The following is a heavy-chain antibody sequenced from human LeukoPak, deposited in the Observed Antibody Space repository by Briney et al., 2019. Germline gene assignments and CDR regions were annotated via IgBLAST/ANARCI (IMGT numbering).Heavy chain of an antibody. CDR3: ARFLPGDYEGAFDI. D-gene: IGHD4-17*01. CDR2: IYHSGST. J-gene: IGHJ3*02. V-gene: IGHV4-39*07. Sequence: SETLSLTCTVSGDSISNKNFYWGWIRKPPGKDLEWIGEIYHSGSTNYNPSLKSRVTISVDKSKNQFSLKLSSVTAADTAVYYCARFLPGDYEGAFDIWGQGTMVTVSS. CDR1: GDSISNKNFY.